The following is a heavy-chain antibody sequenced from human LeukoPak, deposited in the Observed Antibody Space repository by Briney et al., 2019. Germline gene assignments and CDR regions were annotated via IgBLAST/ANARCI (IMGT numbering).Heavy chain of an antibody. V-gene: IGHV3-30*14. Sequence: GGSLRLSCAASGFTFSRYAMHWARQAPGKGLEWVAVTSYDGINKYYAGSVKGRFTISRDNSKNTLHLQMNSLRAEDTAVYYCARDTDYYGSGRHGYFDHWGQGTLVTVSS. D-gene: IGHD3-10*01. J-gene: IGHJ1*01. CDR1: GFTFSRYA. CDR3: ARDTDYYGSGRHGYFDH. CDR2: TSYDGINK.